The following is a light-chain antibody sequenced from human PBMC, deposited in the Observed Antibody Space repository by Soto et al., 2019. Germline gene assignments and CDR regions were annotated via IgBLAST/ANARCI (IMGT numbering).Light chain of an antibody. CDR2: EVT. J-gene: IGLJ3*02. CDR1: GTDVVTYNF. V-gene: IGLV2-23*02. Sequence: QSVLTQPASVSGSPGQSITISCTGSGTDVVTYNFVSWFQRHPGKAPHLIIYEVTERPSGVSPRFSRSKSVNTASRTISGLRAEDEADYFCGSFVGRKTWVFGGETQVTVL. CDR3: GSFVGRKTWV.